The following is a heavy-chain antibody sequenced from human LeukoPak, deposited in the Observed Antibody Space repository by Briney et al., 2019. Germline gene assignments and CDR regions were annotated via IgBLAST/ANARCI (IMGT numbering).Heavy chain of an antibody. Sequence: ASVKVSCKASGYTFTSYGISWVRQAPGQGLEWMGWISAYNGNTNYAQKLQGRVTMTTDTSTSTAYMELRSLRSDDTAVYYCAATYYDILTSYFNYYYGMDVWGQGTTVTVSS. CDR3: AATYYDILTSYFNYYYGMDV. CDR1: GYTFTSYG. D-gene: IGHD3-9*01. V-gene: IGHV1-18*01. J-gene: IGHJ6*02. CDR2: ISAYNGNT.